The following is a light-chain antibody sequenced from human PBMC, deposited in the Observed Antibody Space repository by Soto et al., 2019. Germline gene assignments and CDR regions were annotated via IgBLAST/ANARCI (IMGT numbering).Light chain of an antibody. CDR2: AAS. V-gene: IGKV1-12*01. CDR3: QQANSFPYT. J-gene: IGKJ2*01. CDR1: QGISSW. Sequence: DIQMTQSPSSVSASVGDRVTITCRARQGISSWLAWDQQKPGQAPKLLIYAASSLHSGVPSRFSGSGSGTDFTLTISRLQPEDFAPYYWQQANSFPYTFGQGTKLESK.